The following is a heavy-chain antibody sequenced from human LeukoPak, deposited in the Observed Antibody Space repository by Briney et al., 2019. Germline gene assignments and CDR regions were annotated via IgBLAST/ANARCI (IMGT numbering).Heavy chain of an antibody. CDR1: GYTFTGYY. CDR3: ASVGYCSSTSCSPYNWFDP. J-gene: IGHJ5*02. V-gene: IGHV1-2*02. CDR2: INPNSGGT. D-gene: IGHD2-2*03. Sequence: ASVKVSCKASGYTFTGYYMHWVRQAPGQGLEWMGWINPNSGGTNYAQKFQGRVTMTRDTSISTAYMELSRLRSDYTAVYYCASVGYCSSTSCSPYNWFDPWGQGTLVTVSS.